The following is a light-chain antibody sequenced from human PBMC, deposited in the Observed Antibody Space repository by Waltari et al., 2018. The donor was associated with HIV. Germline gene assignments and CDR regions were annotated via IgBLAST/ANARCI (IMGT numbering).Light chain of an antibody. CDR2: DVL. CDR1: SIALGGYNL. J-gene: IGLJ3*02. V-gene: IGLV2-23*02. Sequence: QSALTQPASVSVSPGQSITISCTGTSIALGGYNLVSWYQQHPGKAPKLMIHDVLKRPSGGSTRFSGSKSGNTASMTISGLQADDEADYYCCSYAGSSTWVFGGGTKLTVL. CDR3: CSYAGSSTWV.